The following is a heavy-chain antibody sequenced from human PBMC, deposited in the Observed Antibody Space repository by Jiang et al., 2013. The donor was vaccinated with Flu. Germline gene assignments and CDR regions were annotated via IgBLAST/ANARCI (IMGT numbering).Heavy chain of an antibody. Sequence: MHWVRQAPGQGLEWMGWINPNSGGTNYAQKFQGWVTMTRDTSISTAYMELSRLRSDDTAVYYCARAGDIVVVPAAIPTEYFQHWGQGTLVTVSS. J-gene: IGHJ1*01. V-gene: IGHV1-2*04. CDR3: ARAGDIVVVPAAIPTEYFQH. D-gene: IGHD2-2*02. CDR2: INPNSGGT.